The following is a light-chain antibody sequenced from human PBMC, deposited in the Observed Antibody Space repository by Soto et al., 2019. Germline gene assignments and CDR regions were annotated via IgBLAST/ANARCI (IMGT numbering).Light chain of an antibody. CDR2: EDQ. Sequence: NFMLTQPHSVSESPGKTVTLSCTRSSGNIAFNYVQWYQQRPGSAPTIVIYEDQKRPSGVPDRFSGSIVSSSNSASLTISGLKTEDEDDYYCQTYDGTNWVFGGGTKLTVL. J-gene: IGLJ3*02. V-gene: IGLV6-57*03. CDR1: SGNIAFNY. CDR3: QTYDGTNWV.